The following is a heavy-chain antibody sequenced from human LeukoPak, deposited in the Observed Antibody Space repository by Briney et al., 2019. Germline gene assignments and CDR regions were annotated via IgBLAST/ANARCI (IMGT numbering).Heavy chain of an antibody. CDR2: ISSSSSYT. V-gene: IGHV3-11*06. Sequence: PGGSLRLSCAASGLTVSSNYMNWVRQAPGKGLEWVSYISSSSSYTNYADSVKGRFTISRDNAKNSLYLQMNSLRAEDTAVYYCARAEGSGSYMDYWGQRTLVTVSS. J-gene: IGHJ4*02. D-gene: IGHD3-10*01. CDR3: ARAEGSGSYMDY. CDR1: GLTVSSNY.